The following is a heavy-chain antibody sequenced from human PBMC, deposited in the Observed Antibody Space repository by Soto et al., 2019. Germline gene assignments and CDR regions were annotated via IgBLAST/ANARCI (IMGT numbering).Heavy chain of an antibody. CDR3: ASGNCGYICYHDY. CDR2: INTGNGNT. Sequence: QVQLVQSGAEVKKPGASVKVSYKPSGYAFTSYLLYWVRQAPGQRLEWMGWINTGNGNTKYSQKFQGRVTITRDTSASTAYMELSSLTSEDTAVYYCASGNCGYICYHDYWGQGTLVTVSS. CDR1: GYAFTSYL. J-gene: IGHJ4*02. V-gene: IGHV1-3*04. D-gene: IGHD2-15*01.